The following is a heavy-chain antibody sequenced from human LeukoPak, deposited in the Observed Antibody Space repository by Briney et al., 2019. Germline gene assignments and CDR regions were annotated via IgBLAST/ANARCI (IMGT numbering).Heavy chain of an antibody. CDR1: GFTFSRHG. Sequence: PGGSLRLSRAPSGFTFSRHGMHWVRQAPGKGLEWVAIISNDGSRKYYAHSVEGRFTISRDNSKNTLYLQTDSLRAEDTAVYYCARDRAWNYFDYWGQGTLVTVSS. CDR2: ISNDGSRK. J-gene: IGHJ4*02. D-gene: IGHD3-3*01. V-gene: IGHV3-30*03. CDR3: ARDRAWNYFDY.